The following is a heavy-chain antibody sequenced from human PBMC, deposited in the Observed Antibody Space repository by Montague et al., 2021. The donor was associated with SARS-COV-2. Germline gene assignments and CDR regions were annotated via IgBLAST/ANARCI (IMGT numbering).Heavy chain of an antibody. Sequence: SETLSLTCAVYGGSFNDYYWTWIRQPPGKGLEWIGEINHSGSSNYNPSLKNRVSISVDKSKNQISPKLTSVTAADTAVYYCTRGIDSYETGYWGQGIQVTVSS. CDR3: TRGIDSYETGY. CDR2: INHSGSS. D-gene: IGHD3-16*01. J-gene: IGHJ4*02. V-gene: IGHV4-34*01. CDR1: GGSFNDYY.